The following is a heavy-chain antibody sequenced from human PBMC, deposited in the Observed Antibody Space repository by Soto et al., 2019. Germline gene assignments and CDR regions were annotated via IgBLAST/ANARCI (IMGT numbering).Heavy chain of an antibody. D-gene: IGHD3-22*01. V-gene: IGHV3-11*01. Sequence: QVQLVESGGGLVKPGGSLRLSCAASGFTFSDYYMSWIRQAPGKGLEWVSYISSSGSTIYYADSVKGRFTISRDNAKNSLYLQMNSLRAEETAVYYCADWGWLFLPWMNYYYGMDVWGQGTTVTVSS. CDR2: ISSSGSTI. CDR1: GFTFSDYY. J-gene: IGHJ6*02. CDR3: ADWGWLFLPWMNYYYGMDV.